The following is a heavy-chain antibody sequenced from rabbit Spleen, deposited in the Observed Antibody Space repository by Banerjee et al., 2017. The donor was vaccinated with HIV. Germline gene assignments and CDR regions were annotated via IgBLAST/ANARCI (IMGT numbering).Heavy chain of an antibody. CDR3: ARNNVGAPGYGHAIDL. V-gene: IGHV1S45*01. CDR2: INAVTGKA. D-gene: IGHD6-1*01. CDR1: GFPFSNKAV. J-gene: IGHJ4*01. Sequence: EQLKESGGGLVKPEGSLTLTCSASGFPFSNKAVMCWVRQAPGKGLEWIACINAVTGKAVYASWASGRFTFSKTSSTTVTLQMTDLTAADTATYFCARNNVGAPGYGHAIDLWGQGTLVTVS.